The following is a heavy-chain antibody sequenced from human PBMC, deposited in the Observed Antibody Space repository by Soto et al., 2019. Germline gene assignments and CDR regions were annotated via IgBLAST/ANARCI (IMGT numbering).Heavy chain of an antibody. V-gene: IGHV3-11*05. CDR1: GFTFSDYY. D-gene: IGHD2-15*01. CDR3: SRDPVICSAAYCHEKVRFGLDV. Sequence: QVQLVESGGGLVKPGGSLRLSCEASGFTFSDYYMTWIRQAPGKGLEWISYISSKSDYTNYADSVKGRFTISRDNAKNSLYLQMNSLTAEDTAVYYCSRDPVICSAAYCHEKVRFGLDVWGQGTTVIISS. CDR2: ISSKSDYT. J-gene: IGHJ6*02.